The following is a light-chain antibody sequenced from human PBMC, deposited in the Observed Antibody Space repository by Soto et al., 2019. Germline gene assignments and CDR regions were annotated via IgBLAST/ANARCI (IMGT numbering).Light chain of an antibody. V-gene: IGLV2-8*01. CDR2: EVN. Sequence: QSALTQPPSASGSPGQSVTLSCTGTSSDVGGYNYVSWYQQHPGKAPKLMIYEVNKRPSGVPDRFSGSKSGNTASLTVSGLQAEDEADYHCSSHAGSNNLLVFGGGTKLTVL. J-gene: IGLJ2*01. CDR1: SSDVGGYNY. CDR3: SSHAGSNNLLV.